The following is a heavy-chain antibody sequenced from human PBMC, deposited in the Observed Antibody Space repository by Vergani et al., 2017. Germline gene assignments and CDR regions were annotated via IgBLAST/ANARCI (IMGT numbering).Heavy chain of an antibody. J-gene: IGHJ6*03. CDR3: AGVPPGLHSRREGYYYYYMDV. V-gene: IGHV4-59*01. CDR1: GGSISSYY. CDR2: IYYSGST. Sequence: QVQLQESGPGLVKPSETLSLTCTVSGGSISSYYWSWIRQPPGKGLEWVGYIYYSGSTNYNPSLKSRVTISVDTAKNQFSLKLRSVTAADTAVYYCAGVPPGLHSRREGYYYYYMDVWGKGTTVTVSS. D-gene: IGHD4-11*01.